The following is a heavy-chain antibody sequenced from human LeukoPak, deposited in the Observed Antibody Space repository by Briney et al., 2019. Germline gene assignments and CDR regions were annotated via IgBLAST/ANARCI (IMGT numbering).Heavy chain of an antibody. J-gene: IGHJ6*03. V-gene: IGHV1-2*02. CDR1: GYTFTGYY. CDR3: ARDPYSGGYGAHYYYYMDV. Sequence: ASVKVSCKASGYTFTGYYMHWVRQAPGQGLEWMGWINPNSGGTNYAQKFQGRVTMTRDTSISTAYMELSSLTFDDTAVYYCARDPYSGGYGAHYYYYMDVWGKGATVTVSS. CDR2: INPNSGGT. D-gene: IGHD6-19*01.